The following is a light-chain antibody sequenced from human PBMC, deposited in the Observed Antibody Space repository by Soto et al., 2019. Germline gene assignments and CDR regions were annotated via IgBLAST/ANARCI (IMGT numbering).Light chain of an antibody. J-gene: IGKJ4*01. V-gene: IGKV3-20*01. CDR2: GTM. CDR1: QTVSLNS. CDR3: QQYGTSPLT. Sequence: EVVLTQSPGTLYLSPGERASLSCRASQTVSLNSLAWYQQKPGQAPRLLIYGTMIRATDVPGRFSGGGSGTDFTLTISRLEPEDFAMYYCQQYGTSPLTFGGGTKVEVK.